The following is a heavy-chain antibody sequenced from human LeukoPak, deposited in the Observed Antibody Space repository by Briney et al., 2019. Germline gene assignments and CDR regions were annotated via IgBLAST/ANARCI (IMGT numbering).Heavy chain of an antibody. D-gene: IGHD3-3*01. Sequence: GASVKVFCKASGYTFTGCYMHWVRQAPGQGLEWMGRIIPIFGIANYAQKFQGRVTITADKSTSTAYMELSSLRSEDTAVYYCAREPPYDSGVGDYYYYGMDVWGQGTTVTVSS. J-gene: IGHJ6*02. CDR1: GYTFTGCY. V-gene: IGHV1-69*04. CDR3: AREPPYDSGVGDYYYYGMDV. CDR2: IIPIFGIA.